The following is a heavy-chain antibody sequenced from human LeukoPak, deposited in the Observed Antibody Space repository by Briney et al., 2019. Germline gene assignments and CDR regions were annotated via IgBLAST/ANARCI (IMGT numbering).Heavy chain of an antibody. V-gene: IGHV3-23*01. CDR1: GFTFSSYA. CDR2: ISGSGGST. Sequence: AGGSLRLSCAASGFTFSSYAMSWVRQAPGKGLEWVSAISGSGGSTYYADSVKGRFTISRDNSKNTLYLQMNSLRAEDTAVYYCARDREWQYYYDSSGYYPNGFWFDPWGQGTLVTVSS. CDR3: ARDREWQYYYDSSGYYPNGFWFDP. J-gene: IGHJ5*02. D-gene: IGHD3-22*01.